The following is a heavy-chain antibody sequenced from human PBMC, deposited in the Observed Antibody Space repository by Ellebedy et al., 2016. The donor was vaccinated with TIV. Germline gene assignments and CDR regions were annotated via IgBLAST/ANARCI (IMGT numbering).Heavy chain of an antibody. D-gene: IGHD6-6*01. V-gene: IGHV3-48*02. CDR1: GFTFSSYS. CDR2: ISSSSSTI. J-gene: IGHJ6*02. Sequence: GESLKISXAASGFTFSSYSMNWVRQAPGKGLEWVSYISSSSSTIYYADSVKGRFTISRDNAKNSLYLQMNSLRDEDTAVYYCARVRPGYYYYGMDVWGQGTTVTVSS. CDR3: ARVRPGYYYYGMDV.